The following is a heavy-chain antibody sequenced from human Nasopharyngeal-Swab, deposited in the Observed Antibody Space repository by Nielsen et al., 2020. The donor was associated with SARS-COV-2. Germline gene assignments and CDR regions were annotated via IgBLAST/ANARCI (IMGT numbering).Heavy chain of an antibody. CDR2: ISAYNGNT. V-gene: IGHV1-18*04. CDR1: GYTFTSYG. D-gene: IGHD3-10*01. CDR3: ARVVLLWFGEGWFDP. Sequence: ASVKVSCKASGYTFTSYGISWVRQAPGHGLEWMGWISAYNGNTNYAQKLQGRVTMTTDTSTSTAYMELRSLRSDDTAVYYCARVVLLWFGEGWFDPWGQGTLVTVSS. J-gene: IGHJ5*02.